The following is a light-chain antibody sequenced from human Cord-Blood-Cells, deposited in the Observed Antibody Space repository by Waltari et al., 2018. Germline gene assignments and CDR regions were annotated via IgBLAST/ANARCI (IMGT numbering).Light chain of an antibody. J-gene: IGLJ3*02. CDR2: EGS. Sequence: QSALTQPGSVSGSPGQSITIPCTGTSSYVGSYNLVPWYQQHPGKSPKLMIYEGSKRPSGVSNRFSGSKSGNTASLTISGLQAEDEADYYCCSYAGSSTLVFGGGTKLTVL. CDR1: SSYVGSYNL. CDR3: CSYAGSSTLV. V-gene: IGLV2-23*01.